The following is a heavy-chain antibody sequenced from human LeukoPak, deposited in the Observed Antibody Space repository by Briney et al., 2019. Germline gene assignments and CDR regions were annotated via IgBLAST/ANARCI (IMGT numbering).Heavy chain of an antibody. J-gene: IGHJ4*02. D-gene: IGHD3-9*01. V-gene: IGHV3-21*01. CDR3: ARAPYDILTGYSGYFDS. Sequence: GGSLRLSCVTSGFTFSSYTMSWVRQAPGKGLEWVSSISSSSSYIYSADSVKGRFTISRDNAQNSLYLQMNSLRAEDTAVYHCARAPYDILTGYSGYFDSWGQGTLVTVSS. CDR1: GFTFSSYT. CDR2: ISSSSSYI.